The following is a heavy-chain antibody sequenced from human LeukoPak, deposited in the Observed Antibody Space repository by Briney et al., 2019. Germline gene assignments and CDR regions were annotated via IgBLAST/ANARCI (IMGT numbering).Heavy chain of an antibody. CDR3: ASGRLEGAPDY. CDR2: ITSDGSGI. CDR1: GFTFSSYW. V-gene: IGHV3-74*01. D-gene: IGHD1-26*01. J-gene: IGHJ4*02. Sequence: PGGSLRLSCAASGFTFSSYWMHWVRQPPGKGLVWVSRITSDGSGIGYADSVKGRFSTSRDNAKNTLYLQMNSLRAEDTAVYYCASGRLEGAPDYWGQGTLVTVSS.